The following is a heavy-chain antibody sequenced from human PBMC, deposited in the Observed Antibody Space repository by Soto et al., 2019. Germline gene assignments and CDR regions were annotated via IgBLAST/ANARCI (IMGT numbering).Heavy chain of an antibody. Sequence: ASVKVSCKXSGYTFSAYYMHWVRQAPGQGLEWMGWINPKSGGTLYAQKFQGRVTMTRDTSISTAYMELSRLRSDDTAVYYCARGGTFAYDTSGYSVYWGQGTLVTVSS. CDR2: INPKSGGT. V-gene: IGHV1-2*02. J-gene: IGHJ4*02. CDR3: ARGGTFAYDTSGYSVY. D-gene: IGHD3-22*01. CDR1: GYTFSAYY.